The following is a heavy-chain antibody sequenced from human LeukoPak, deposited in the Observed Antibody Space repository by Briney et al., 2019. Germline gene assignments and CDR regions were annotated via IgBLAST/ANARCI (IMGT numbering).Heavy chain of an antibody. CDR3: ARQRRSDYGVRGAFDI. CDR1: GYSFTSYW. CDR2: INPGDSDT. D-gene: IGHD4-17*01. J-gene: IGHJ3*02. V-gene: IGHV5-51*01. Sequence: GESLKISCKGSGYSFTSYWIGWVRQMPGKGLEWMGIINPGDSDTRYSPSFQGQVTISADKSISTAYLQWSSLKASDTAMYYCARQRRSDYGVRGAFDIWGQGTMVTVSS.